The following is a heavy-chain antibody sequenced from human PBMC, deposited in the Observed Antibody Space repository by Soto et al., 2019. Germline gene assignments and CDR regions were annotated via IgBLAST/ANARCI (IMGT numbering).Heavy chain of an antibody. J-gene: IGHJ6*03. CDR1: GFTFSSYS. V-gene: IGHV3-21*01. CDR3: ASPSPGFGELLGLRNYMDV. D-gene: IGHD3-10*01. CDR2: ISSSSSYI. Sequence: EVQLVESGGGLVKPGGSLRLSCAASGFTFSSYSMNWVRQAPGKGLEWVSSISSSSSYIYYADSVKGRFTISRDNAKNSLYLQMNRLRAEDTAVYYCASPSPGFGELLGLRNYMDVWGKGTTVTVSS.